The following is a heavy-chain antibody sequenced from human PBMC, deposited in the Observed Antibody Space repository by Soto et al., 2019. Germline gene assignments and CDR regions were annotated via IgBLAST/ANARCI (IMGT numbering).Heavy chain of an antibody. Sequence: QVQQLLQSGPEVKKPGASVKVSCKASGYTFISYGISWVRQAPGQGLEWMGWIASYNGKTNYAQQFQGRITMTTDTSTSTXXXXXXXXXXXXXXXXXXXXXXXXDSRIKWFDPWGQGTLVTVSS. V-gene: IGHV1-18*01. CDR1: GYTFISYG. J-gene: IGHJ5*02. CDR2: IASYNGKT. D-gene: IGHD3-22*01. CDR3: XXXXXXDSRIKWFDP.